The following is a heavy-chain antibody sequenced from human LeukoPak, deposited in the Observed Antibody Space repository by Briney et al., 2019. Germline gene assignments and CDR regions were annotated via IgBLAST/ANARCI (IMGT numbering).Heavy chain of an antibody. J-gene: IGHJ4*02. V-gene: IGHV4-38-2*02. D-gene: IGHD2-21*02. CDR1: GYSISSGYH. CDR3: ARVGPPPHGDHFDY. Sequence: PSETLSLTCTVSGYSISSGYHWGWIRQPPGKGLEWIGNIYRSGSTYYNPSLRSRVTISVDTSKNQFSLKLSSVTAADTAVYYCARVGPPPHGDHFDYWGQGTLVTVSS. CDR2: IYRSGST.